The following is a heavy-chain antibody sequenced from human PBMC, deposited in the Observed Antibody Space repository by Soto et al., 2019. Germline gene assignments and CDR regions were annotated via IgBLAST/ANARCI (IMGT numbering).Heavy chain of an antibody. Sequence: QITLKESGPTLVKPTQTLTLTCTFSGFSLTTSGVGVGWIRQTPGKALEWLALMYWDDDKCYSPSLKNRLTITKSTPKNQVVLTRNNMDPVDTATYYCTHSVRMVGRVGGYYFAYWGQGTLVTVSS. J-gene: IGHJ4*02. V-gene: IGHV2-5*02. CDR2: MYWDDDK. CDR3: THSVRMVGRVGGYYFAY. D-gene: IGHD3-10*01. CDR1: GFSLTTSGVG.